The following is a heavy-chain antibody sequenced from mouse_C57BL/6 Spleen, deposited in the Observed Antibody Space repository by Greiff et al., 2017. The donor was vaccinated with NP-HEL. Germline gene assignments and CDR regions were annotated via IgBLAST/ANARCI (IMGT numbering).Heavy chain of an antibody. CDR1: GYSFTGYY. D-gene: IGHD2-2*01. CDR3: ARKDYGYGYAMDY. CDR2: INPSTGGT. Sequence: EVQLKQSGPELVKPGASVKISCKASGYSFTGYYMNWVKQSPEKSLEWIGEINPSTGGTTYNQKFKAKATLTVDKSSSTAYMQLKSLTSEDSAVYYCARKDYGYGYAMDYWGQGTSVTVSS. J-gene: IGHJ4*01. V-gene: IGHV1-42*01.